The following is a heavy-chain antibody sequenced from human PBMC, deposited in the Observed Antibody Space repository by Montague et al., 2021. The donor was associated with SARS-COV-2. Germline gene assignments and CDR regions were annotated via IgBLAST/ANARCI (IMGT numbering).Heavy chain of an antibody. J-gene: IGHJ3*02. CDR3: ARASSVGYYHAFDI. V-gene: IGHV3-30*03. Sequence: SLRLSCAASGFIFSSHAMHWVRQAPGKGLEWVALISYDGSNKYYADSVKGRSTISRDNSKNTLYLQMNSLRAEDTAMYYCARASSVGYYHAFDIWGQGTMVTVSS. D-gene: IGHD1-26*01. CDR1: GFIFSSHA. CDR2: ISYDGSNK.